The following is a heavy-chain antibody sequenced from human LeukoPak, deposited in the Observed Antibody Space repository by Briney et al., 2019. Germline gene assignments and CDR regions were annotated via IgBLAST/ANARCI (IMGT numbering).Heavy chain of an antibody. CDR2: ISNSDSST. J-gene: IGHJ4*02. V-gene: IGHV3-23*01. Sequence: GGSLRLSCAASTFTFSNYAMSWVRQAPGKGLEWVSTISNSDSSTYYADSVKGRFTISRDNSENTLYLQMNSLRAEDTAVYYCAKATGYLLWGQGTLVIVSS. CDR3: AKATGYLL. D-gene: IGHD1-14*01. CDR1: TFTFSNYA.